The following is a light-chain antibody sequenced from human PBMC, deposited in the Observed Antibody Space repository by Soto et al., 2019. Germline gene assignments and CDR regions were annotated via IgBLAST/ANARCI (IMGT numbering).Light chain of an antibody. CDR3: QQYGSSPYT. J-gene: IGKJ5*01. CDR1: QSVSSTS. Sequence: PGERGTLACRASQSVSSTSLAWYKQKPGQAPRLLIYGASSRATGIPDRFSGSGSGTDFTLTISRLEPEDFAVYYCQQYGSSPYTFGQGTRLEI. CDR2: GAS. V-gene: IGKV3-20*01.